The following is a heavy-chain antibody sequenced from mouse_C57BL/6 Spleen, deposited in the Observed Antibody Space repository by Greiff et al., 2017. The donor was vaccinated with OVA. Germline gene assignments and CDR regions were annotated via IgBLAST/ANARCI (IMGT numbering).Heavy chain of an antibody. CDR1: GYTFTSYW. D-gene: IGHD1-1*01. V-gene: IGHV1-55*01. J-gene: IGHJ1*03. CDR3: ARGATVVTTGYFDV. CDR2: IYPGSGST. Sequence: QVQLQQPGAELVKPGASVKMSCKASGYTFTSYWITWVKQRPGQGLEWIGDIYPGSGSTNYNEKFKSKATLTVDTSSSTAYMQLSSLTSEDSAVYYCARGATVVTTGYFDVWGTGTTVTVAS.